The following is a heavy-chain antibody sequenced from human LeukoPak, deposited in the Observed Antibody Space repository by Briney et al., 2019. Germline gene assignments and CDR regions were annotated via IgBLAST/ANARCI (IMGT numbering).Heavy chain of an antibody. CDR1: GGSISSSSYY. Sequence: SETLSLTCTVSGGSISSSSYYWGWIPPPPGKGLEWIGSIYYSGSTYYNPSLKSRVTISVDTSKNQFSLKLSSVTAADTAVYYCASQSSMIVVVRVDYWGQGTLVTVSS. CDR3: ASQSSMIVVVRVDY. D-gene: IGHD3-22*01. V-gene: IGHV4-39*07. CDR2: IYYSGST. J-gene: IGHJ4*02.